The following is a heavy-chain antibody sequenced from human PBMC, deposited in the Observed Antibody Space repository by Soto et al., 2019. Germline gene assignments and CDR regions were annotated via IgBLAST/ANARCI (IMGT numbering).Heavy chain of an antibody. V-gene: IGHV1-69*13. J-gene: IGHJ3*02. D-gene: IGHD5-12*01. Sequence: GASVKVSCKASGGTFSSYAISWVRQAPGQGLEWMGGIIPIFGTANYAQEFQGRVTITADESTSTAYMELSSLRSEDTAVYYCARDQYPRLVNGYKDDAFDIWGQGTMVTVSS. CDR3: ARDQYPRLVNGYKDDAFDI. CDR2: IIPIFGTA. CDR1: GGTFSSYA.